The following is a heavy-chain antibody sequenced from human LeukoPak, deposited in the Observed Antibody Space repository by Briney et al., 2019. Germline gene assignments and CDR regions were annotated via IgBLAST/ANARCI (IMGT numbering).Heavy chain of an antibody. J-gene: IGHJ6*03. Sequence: GASVKVSCKASGGTFSSYAISWVRQAPGQGLEWMGGIIPIFGTANYAQKFQGRVTITADKSTSTAYMELSSLRSEDTAVYYCARARFLEWLLSYYYYYMDVWGKGTTVTVSS. CDR1: GGTFSSYA. D-gene: IGHD3-3*01. V-gene: IGHV1-69*06. CDR3: ARARFLEWLLSYYYYYMDV. CDR2: IIPIFGTA.